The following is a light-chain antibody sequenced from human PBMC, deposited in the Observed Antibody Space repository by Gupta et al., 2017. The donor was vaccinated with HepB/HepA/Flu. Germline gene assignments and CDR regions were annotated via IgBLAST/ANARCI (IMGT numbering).Light chain of an antibody. V-gene: IGLV2-14*01. CDR3: SPYTSSSTRV. CDR2: NVS. J-gene: IGLJ3*02. Sequence: QSALTQPASVSGSPGQSITISCTGTSSDVGGYNYVSWYQQHPGKAPKLMIYNVSNRPSGVSNRFSASKSGNTASLTISGLQAEDEADYYCSPYTSSSTRVFGGGTKLTVL. CDR1: SSDVGGYNY.